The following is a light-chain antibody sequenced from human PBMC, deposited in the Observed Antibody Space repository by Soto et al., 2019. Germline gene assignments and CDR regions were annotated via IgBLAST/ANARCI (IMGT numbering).Light chain of an antibody. V-gene: IGKV3-20*01. CDR3: QQFVRSLWT. Sequence: EIVLTQSPGTLSLSPGERATLSCRASQSVSSSYLHWYQQKPGQAPRLLIYGASSRATGIPDRFSGSGSGTDFTLTISRLEPEDFAVYYCQQFVRSLWTFGQGTKVDIK. CDR1: QSVSSSY. CDR2: GAS. J-gene: IGKJ1*01.